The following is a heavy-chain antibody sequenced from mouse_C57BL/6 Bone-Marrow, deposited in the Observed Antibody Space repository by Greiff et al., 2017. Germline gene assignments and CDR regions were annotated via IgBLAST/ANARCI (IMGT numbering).Heavy chain of an antibody. CDR3: ARHGSSYLYFDV. Sequence: QVQLKQPGAELVMPGASVKLSCKASGYTFTSYWMHWVKQRPGQGLEWIGEIDPSDSYTNYNQKFKGKSTLTVDKSSSTAYMQLSSLTSEDSAVYYCARHGSSYLYFDVWGTGTTVTVSS. J-gene: IGHJ1*03. V-gene: IGHV1-69*01. D-gene: IGHD1-1*01. CDR2: IDPSDSYT. CDR1: GYTFTSYW.